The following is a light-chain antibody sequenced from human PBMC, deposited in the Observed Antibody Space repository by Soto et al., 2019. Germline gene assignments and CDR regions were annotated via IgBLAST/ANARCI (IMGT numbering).Light chain of an antibody. Sequence: QSVLTQPASVSGSPGQSITISCTGTSSYVGGYNYVSWYQQHPGKAPKLMIYEVSNRPSGVSNRFSGSKSGNTASLTISGLQAEDEADYYCSSYITTSTRVFGTGTKLTV. CDR3: SSYITTSTRV. J-gene: IGLJ1*01. V-gene: IGLV2-14*01. CDR2: EVS. CDR1: SSYVGGYNY.